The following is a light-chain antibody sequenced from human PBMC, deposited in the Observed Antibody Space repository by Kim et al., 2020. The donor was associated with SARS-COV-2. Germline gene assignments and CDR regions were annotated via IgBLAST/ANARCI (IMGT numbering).Light chain of an antibody. Sequence: LSPRERATLSCRASQGVSPYLAWYQQKPGQAPSRLIYGASNRATGIPARFSGSGSGTDFTLTISSLEPEDFAIYYCQQRSDWPPTFGQGTKVDIK. CDR1: QGVSPY. CDR3: QQRSDWPPT. CDR2: GAS. V-gene: IGKV3-11*01. J-gene: IGKJ1*01.